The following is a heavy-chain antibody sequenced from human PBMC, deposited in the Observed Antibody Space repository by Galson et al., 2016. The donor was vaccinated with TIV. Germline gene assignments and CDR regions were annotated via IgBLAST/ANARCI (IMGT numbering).Heavy chain of an antibody. CDR1: GFTFSDYV. V-gene: IGHV3-30*04. Sequence: SLRLSCAGSGFTFSDYVLNWVRQAPGKGLQWVAFISSDGSRKYVADSVKGRFTISRDNSENTLYLQMNNLRPDDTAAYFWAKENDFDSWGQGTLVTFSS. D-gene: IGHD3-16*01. CDR3: AKENDFDS. CDR2: ISSDGSRK. J-gene: IGHJ5*01.